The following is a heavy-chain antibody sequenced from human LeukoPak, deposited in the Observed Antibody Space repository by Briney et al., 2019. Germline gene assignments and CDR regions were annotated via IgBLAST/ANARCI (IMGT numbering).Heavy chain of an antibody. Sequence: PGGSLRLSCAAPGSTFNSYAMNWVRQAPGKGREWVSAISGRGSSTYYADSVKGRFSLSRDNSKNTLHLQMNSLRAEDTAVYYCARESSGSFPEYFQHWGQGTLVTVSS. CDR1: GSTFNSYA. J-gene: IGHJ1*01. CDR3: ARESSGSFPEYFQH. D-gene: IGHD1-26*01. CDR2: ISGRGSST. V-gene: IGHV3-23*01.